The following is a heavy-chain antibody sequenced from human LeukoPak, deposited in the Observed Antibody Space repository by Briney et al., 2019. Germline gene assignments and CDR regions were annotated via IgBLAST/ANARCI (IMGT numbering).Heavy chain of an antibody. V-gene: IGHV3-23*01. CDR3: AKDRPNYHESNGHYYRLNGDS. CDR2: ITSSGDAT. D-gene: IGHD3-22*01. CDR1: GFTFNIYS. J-gene: IGHJ5*01. Sequence: GWSLRLSCVASGFTFNIYSMSWVRQAPGKGLEWVSSITSSGDATFYADSVKDHFTISRDNSRSTLYLQMSRLRVEDTAVYYCAKDRPNYHESNGHYYRLNGDSWGQGTLVTVSS.